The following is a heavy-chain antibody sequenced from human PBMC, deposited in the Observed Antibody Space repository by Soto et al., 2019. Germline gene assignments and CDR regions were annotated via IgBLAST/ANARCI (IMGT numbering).Heavy chain of an antibody. CDR1: GLTFNTYA. CDR3: ASGRGYCSESSCSYFDYFQH. CDR2: IANDGSNK. D-gene: IGHD2-2*01. Sequence: QVQLVESGGGVGQPGTSLRLSCAASGLTFNTYAMNWIRLAPGKGLEWVAVIANDGSNKYYADSVKGRFTISRYNSKNTVYLQMNSLRGEDTGVYYCASGRGYCSESSCSYFDYFQHWGQGALVIVSS. V-gene: IGHV3-30*03. J-gene: IGHJ1*01.